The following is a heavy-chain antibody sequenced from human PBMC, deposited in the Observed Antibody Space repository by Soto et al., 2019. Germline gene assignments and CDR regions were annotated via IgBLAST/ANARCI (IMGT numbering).Heavy chain of an antibody. V-gene: IGHV1-46*01. D-gene: IGHD2-2*01. CDR1: GYTFTSYY. CDR3: ARDLPGRYCSSTSCLPYYYYYGMDV. J-gene: IGHJ6*02. Sequence: GASVKVSCKASGYTFTSYYMHWVRQAPGQGLEWMGIINPSGGSTSYAQKFQGRVTMTRDTSTSTVYMELSSLRSVDTAVYYCARDLPGRYCSSTSCLPYYYYYGMDVWGQGTTVTVSS. CDR2: INPSGGST.